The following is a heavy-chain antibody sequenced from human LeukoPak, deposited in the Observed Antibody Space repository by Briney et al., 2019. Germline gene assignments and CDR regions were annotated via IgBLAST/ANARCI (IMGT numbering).Heavy chain of an antibody. CDR2: ISAYNGNT. CDR1: GYTFTSYG. CDR3: ARESYSSSWYWEGFDY. V-gene: IGHV1-18*01. D-gene: IGHD6-13*01. J-gene: IGHJ4*02. Sequence: ASVKVSCKASGYTFTSYGISWVRQSPGQGLEWMGWISAYNGNTNYAQKLQGRVTMTTDTSTSTAYMELRSLRSDDTAVYYCARESYSSSWYWEGFDYWGQGTLVTVSS.